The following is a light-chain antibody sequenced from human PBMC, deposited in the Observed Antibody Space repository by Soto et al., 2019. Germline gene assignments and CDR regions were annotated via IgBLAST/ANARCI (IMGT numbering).Light chain of an antibody. V-gene: IGLV2-14*01. J-gene: IGLJ1*01. CDR2: EVS. CDR3: GSYTSSTTPYV. Sequence: QSVLTQPASVSGSPGQSITISCTGTSSDVGGYNYVSWYQQHPGKAPKLMISEVSNRPSGVSNRFSGSRSGNTASLTIPGLQAEDEADHYCGSYTSSTTPYVFGTGTKVTV. CDR1: SSDVGGYNY.